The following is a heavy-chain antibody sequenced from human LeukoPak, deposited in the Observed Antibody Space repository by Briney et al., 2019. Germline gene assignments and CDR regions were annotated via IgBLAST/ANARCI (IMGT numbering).Heavy chain of an antibody. J-gene: IGHJ4*02. CDR3: ARELLNAPTPGAY. Sequence: GSLRLSCAASGFTFRSSAMSWVRQSPGKGLEWIGEVHRSGSTNYKPSLKRRVTISIDRSKDQISLDLTSVTAADTAVYYCARELLNAPTPGAYWGQGILVTVSS. CDR1: GFTFRSSAM. CDR2: VHRSGST. D-gene: IGHD2-21*01. V-gene: IGHV4-4*02.